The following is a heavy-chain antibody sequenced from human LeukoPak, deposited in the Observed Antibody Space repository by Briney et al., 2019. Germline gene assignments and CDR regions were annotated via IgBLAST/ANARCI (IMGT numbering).Heavy chain of an antibody. D-gene: IGHD6-13*01. V-gene: IGHV5-51*01. J-gene: IGHJ4*02. CDR1: GYRFTSYW. Sequence: GESLKISCKGSGYRFTSYWIGWVRQMPGKGLEWMGIIYPGDSDTRYSPSFQGQVTISAEKSISTAYLQWSSLKASDTAMYYCATVTAAGSHSIDYWGQGTLVTVSS. CDR2: IYPGDSDT. CDR3: ATVTAAGSHSIDY.